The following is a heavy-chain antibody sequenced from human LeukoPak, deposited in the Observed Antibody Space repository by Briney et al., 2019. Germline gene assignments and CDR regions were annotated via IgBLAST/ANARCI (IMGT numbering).Heavy chain of an antibody. CDR3: ARVFYARSPYDYGDYYFDY. Sequence: SETLSLTCAVYGGSFSGYYWSWIRQPPGKGLEWIGEINHSGSTNYNPSLKSRVTISVDTSTNQFSLKLSSVTAADTAVYYCARVFYARSPYDYGDYYFDYWGQGTLVTVSS. CDR2: INHSGST. D-gene: IGHD4-17*01. V-gene: IGHV4-34*01. CDR1: GGSFSGYY. J-gene: IGHJ4*02.